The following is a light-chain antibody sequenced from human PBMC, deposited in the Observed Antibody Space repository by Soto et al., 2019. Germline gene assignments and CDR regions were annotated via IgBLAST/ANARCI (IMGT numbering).Light chain of an antibody. CDR3: ATWDDSLNGGV. CDR1: SSNIGSNT. Sequence: QSVLTQPPSASGTPGQRVTISCSGSSSNIGSNTVNWYQQLPGTDPKLLIHSNNQRPSGVPDRFSGSKSGTSASLAISGLQSEDEADYYCATWDDSLNGGVFGGGTKLTVL. V-gene: IGLV1-44*01. J-gene: IGLJ3*02. CDR2: SNN.